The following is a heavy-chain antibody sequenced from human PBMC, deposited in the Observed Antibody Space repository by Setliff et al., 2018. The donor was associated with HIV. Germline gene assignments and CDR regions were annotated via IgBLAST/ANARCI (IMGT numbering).Heavy chain of an antibody. J-gene: IGHJ4*02. V-gene: IGHV4-4*07. Sequence: SETLSLTCTVSGGSITSYYWSWTRQPAGKGLEWFGRIYISGSTNYNPSFESRVIMSIGTSKNQFSLKLSSVTAADTAVYYCARGGGTGSFDYWGQGTLVTVSS. CDR3: ARGGGTGSFDY. D-gene: IGHD3-16*01. CDR2: IYISGST. CDR1: GGSITSYY.